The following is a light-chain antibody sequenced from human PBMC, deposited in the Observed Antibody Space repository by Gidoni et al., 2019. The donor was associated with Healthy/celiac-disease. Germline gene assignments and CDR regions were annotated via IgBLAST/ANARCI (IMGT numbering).Light chain of an antibody. CDR1: QRVSSTY. V-gene: IGKV3-20*01. CDR3: QQYGSSPRKT. J-gene: IGKJ1*01. Sequence: EIVLTQSPGTLSLSPGERATLSCRASQRVSSTYLAWYQQKPGQAPRLRIYGASSRATGIPDRFSGSGSGTDFTRTISRLEPEDFAVYYCQQYGSSPRKTFGQGTKVEIK. CDR2: GAS.